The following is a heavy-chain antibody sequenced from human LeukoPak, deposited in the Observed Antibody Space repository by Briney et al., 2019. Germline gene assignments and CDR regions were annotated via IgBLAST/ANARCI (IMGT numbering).Heavy chain of an antibody. Sequence: PGGSLRLSCAASGFTLRSYAMNWVRQAPGKGLEWVSTINSSGGSTYYADSVEGRFTISRDNSKNTLYLQMNSLRAEDTAVYYCAKSARPITMVRGVIDYWGQGTLVTVSS. CDR2: INSSGGST. J-gene: IGHJ4*02. CDR3: AKSARPITMVRGVIDY. V-gene: IGHV3-23*01. CDR1: GFTLRSYA. D-gene: IGHD3-10*01.